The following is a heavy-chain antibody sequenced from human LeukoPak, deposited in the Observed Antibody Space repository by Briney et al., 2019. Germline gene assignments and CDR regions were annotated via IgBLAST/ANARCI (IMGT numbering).Heavy chain of an antibody. D-gene: IGHD4-23*01. J-gene: IGHJ6*02. CDR2: INHSGST. CDR3: ARGRIPTVVTFLPYYYYGMDV. V-gene: IGHV4-34*01. CDR1: GGSFSGYY. Sequence: SETLSLTCAVYGGSFSGYYWSWIRQPPGKGLEWIGEINHSGSTNYNPSLKSRVTISVDTSKNQFSLKLSSVTAADTAVYYCARGRIPTVVTFLPYYYYGMDVWGQGTTVTVSS.